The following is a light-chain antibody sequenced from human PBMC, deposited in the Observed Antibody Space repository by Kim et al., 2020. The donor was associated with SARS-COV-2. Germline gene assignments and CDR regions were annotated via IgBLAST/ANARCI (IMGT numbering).Light chain of an antibody. Sequence: EIVLTQSPGTLSLSPGERATLSCRASQSVSSIYLAWYQQKSGQAPRVLIYGASTRATDIPDRFSGRGSGTDFTLTISRLEPEDSAVYYCQRYGASPPYTFGQGTKLEI. J-gene: IGKJ2*01. CDR3: QRYGASPPYT. CDR1: QSVSSIY. V-gene: IGKV3-20*01. CDR2: GAS.